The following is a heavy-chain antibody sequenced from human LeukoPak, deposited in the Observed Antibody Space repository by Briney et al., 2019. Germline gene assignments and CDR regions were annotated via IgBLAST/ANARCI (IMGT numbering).Heavy chain of an antibody. CDR1: GASISSYY. CDR3: ASPWSSGGFDY. CDR2: IYYSGST. V-gene: IGHV4-59*05. D-gene: IGHD6-19*01. J-gene: IGHJ4*02. Sequence: PSETLSLTCTVSGASISSYYWSWIRQPAGKGLEWIGSIYYSGSTSYNTSLKSRVTISVDTPKNQFSLKLSSVTAADTAVYYCASPWSSGGFDYWGQGTLVTVSS.